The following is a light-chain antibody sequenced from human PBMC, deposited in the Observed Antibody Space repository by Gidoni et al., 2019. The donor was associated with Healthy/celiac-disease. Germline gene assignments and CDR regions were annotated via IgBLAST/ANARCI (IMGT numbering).Light chain of an antibody. V-gene: IGKV4-1*01. CDR2: WAS. CDR3: QQYYSTWYT. CDR1: QSVLYSSNNKNY. J-gene: IGKJ2*01. Sequence: DIAMTPSPDSLAVSLGERATINCKSSQSVLYSSNNKNYLAWYQQKPGQPPKLLIYWASTRESGVPDRFSGSGSGTDFTLSISSLQAEDVAVYYCQQYYSTWYTFXQXTKLEIK.